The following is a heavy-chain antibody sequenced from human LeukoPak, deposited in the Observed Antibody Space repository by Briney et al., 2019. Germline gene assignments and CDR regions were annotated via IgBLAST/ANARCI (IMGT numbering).Heavy chain of an antibody. J-gene: IGHJ4*02. CDR3: ARAVGRSLRLGELSVRRTTEGRYDY. D-gene: IGHD3-16*02. V-gene: IGHV4-31*03. CDR2: IYYSGST. CDR1: GGSISSGGYY. Sequence: SETLSLTCTVSGGSISSGGYYWSWIRQHPGKGLEWIGYIYYSGSTYYNPSLKSRVTISVDTSKNQFSLKLSSVTAADTAVYYWARAVGRSLRLGELSVRRTTEGRYDYWGQGTLVTVSS.